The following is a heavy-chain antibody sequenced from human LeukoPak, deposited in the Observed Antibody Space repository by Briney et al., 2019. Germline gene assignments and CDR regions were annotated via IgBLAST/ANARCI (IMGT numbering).Heavy chain of an antibody. V-gene: IGHV3-33*01. CDR3: ARAYYHASGGAFGMDV. D-gene: IGHD3-10*01. J-gene: IGHJ6*02. CDR1: GFTFSSYG. CDR2: IWFDGNKK. Sequence: GRSLRLSCAASGFTFSSYGMHWVRQAPGKGLEWVALIWFDGNKKDYVDSVKGRFTISRDNSKKTLYLQMNRRRPEETGPDFTARAYYHASGGAFGMDVWGQGTTVTVSS.